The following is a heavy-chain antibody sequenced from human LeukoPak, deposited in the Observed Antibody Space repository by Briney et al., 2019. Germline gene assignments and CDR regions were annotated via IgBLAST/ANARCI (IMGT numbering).Heavy chain of an antibody. CDR1: GFTFSRYA. CDR3: ARHVVAVGFDY. Sequence: GGTLRLSCAASGFTFSRYAMSWVRQAPGKGLEWVSSISGSGGSTYYADSVKGRFTISRDNAKNSLYLQMNSLRAEDTAVYYCARHVVAVGFDYWGQGTLVTVSS. J-gene: IGHJ4*02. D-gene: IGHD3-22*01. CDR2: ISGSGGST. V-gene: IGHV3-23*01.